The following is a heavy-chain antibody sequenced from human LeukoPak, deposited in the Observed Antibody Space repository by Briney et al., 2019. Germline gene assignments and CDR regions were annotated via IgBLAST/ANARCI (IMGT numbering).Heavy chain of an antibody. CDR3: ARDCSSTSCYDYYGMDV. J-gene: IGHJ6*02. V-gene: IGHV1-2*02. Sequence: ASVKVSCKASGYTFTGYYMHWVRQAPGQGLEWMGWINPNSGGTNYARKFQGRVTMTRDTSISTAYMELSRLRSEDTAVYYCARDCSSTSCYDYYGMDVWGQGTTVTVSS. D-gene: IGHD2-2*01. CDR2: INPNSGGT. CDR1: GYTFTGYY.